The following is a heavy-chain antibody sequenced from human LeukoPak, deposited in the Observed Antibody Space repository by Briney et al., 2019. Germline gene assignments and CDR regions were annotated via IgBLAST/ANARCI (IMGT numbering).Heavy chain of an antibody. CDR3: AGGEGGIVGATHWFDP. CDR1: GGSISSSSYY. V-gene: IGHV4-39*07. J-gene: IGHJ5*02. Sequence: SETLSPTCTVSGGSISSSSYYWGWIRQPPGKGLEWIGSIYYSGSTYYNPSLKSRVTISVDTSKNQFSLKLSSVTAADTAVYYCAGGEGGIVGATHWFDPWGQGTLVTVSS. CDR2: IYYSGST. D-gene: IGHD1-26*01.